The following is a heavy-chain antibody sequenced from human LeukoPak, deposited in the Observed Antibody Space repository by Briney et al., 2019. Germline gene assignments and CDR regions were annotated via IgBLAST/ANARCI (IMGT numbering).Heavy chain of an antibody. CDR1: GITFSSYG. Sequence: GGSPRLSCAAAGITFSSYGMHLVRQAPGKGLEWVAVISYDGSNKYYAESVKGRFTISRDNSKNTLYLQMNSLRAEDTAVYYCAKDLAYYYDSSGYDFDYWGQGTLVTVSS. V-gene: IGHV3-30*18. J-gene: IGHJ4*02. D-gene: IGHD3-22*01. CDR2: ISYDGSNK. CDR3: AKDLAYYYDSSGYDFDY.